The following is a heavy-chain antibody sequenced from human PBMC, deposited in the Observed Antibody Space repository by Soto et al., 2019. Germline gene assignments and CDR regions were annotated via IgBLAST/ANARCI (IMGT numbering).Heavy chain of an antibody. D-gene: IGHD1-26*01. CDR3: AKAKWELLSGGNDY. Sequence: QVQLVESGGGVVQPGRSLRLSCAASGFTFSSYGMHWVRQAPGKGLEWVAVISYDGSNKYYADSVKGRFTISRDNSKNTLYLQMNSLRAEDTAVYYCAKAKWELLSGGNDYWGQGTLVTVSS. V-gene: IGHV3-30*18. CDR1: GFTFSSYG. CDR2: ISYDGSNK. J-gene: IGHJ4*02.